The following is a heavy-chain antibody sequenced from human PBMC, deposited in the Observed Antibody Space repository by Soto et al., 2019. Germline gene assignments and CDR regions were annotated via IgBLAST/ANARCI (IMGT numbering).Heavy chain of an antibody. Sequence: RGESLKISCKGSGYSFTSYWISWVRQMPGKGLEWMGRIDPSDSYTNYSPSFQGHVTISADKSISTAYLQWSSLKASDTAMYYCARHRYYYDSSGQLYGMDVWGQGTTVTVSS. CDR1: GYSFTSYW. CDR2: IDPSDSYT. CDR3: ARHRYYYDSSGQLYGMDV. V-gene: IGHV5-10-1*01. J-gene: IGHJ6*02. D-gene: IGHD3-22*01.